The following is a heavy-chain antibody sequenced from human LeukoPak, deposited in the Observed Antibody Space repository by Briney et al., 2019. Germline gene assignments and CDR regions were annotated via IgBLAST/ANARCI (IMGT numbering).Heavy chain of an antibody. CDR3: ATGLGYCSGGSCYEGEDDAFDI. CDR2: FDPEGGET. V-gene: IGHV1-24*01. J-gene: IGHJ3*02. Sequence: ASVKVSCKVSGYTLTELSMHWERQAPGKGLEWMGGFDPEGGETIYAQKFQGRVTMTEDTSTDTAYMELSSLRSEDTAVYYCATGLGYCSGGSCYEGEDDAFDIWGQGTMVTVSS. D-gene: IGHD2-15*01. CDR1: GYTLTELS.